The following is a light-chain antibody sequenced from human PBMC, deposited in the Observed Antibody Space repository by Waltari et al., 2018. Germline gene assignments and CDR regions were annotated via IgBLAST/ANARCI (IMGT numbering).Light chain of an antibody. CDR2: VVS. J-gene: IGLJ2*01. V-gene: IGLV2-14*01. CDR1: SSDVGGYNY. Sequence: QSALTQPASVSGSPGQSITIPCTGTSSDVGGYNYVSWYQQHPVKAPKLIIYVVSNRPSGVSNRFSGSKSGNTASLTISALQAKDEADYDWNSYTSSSTLVFGGGTKLTVL. CDR3: NSYTSSSTLV.